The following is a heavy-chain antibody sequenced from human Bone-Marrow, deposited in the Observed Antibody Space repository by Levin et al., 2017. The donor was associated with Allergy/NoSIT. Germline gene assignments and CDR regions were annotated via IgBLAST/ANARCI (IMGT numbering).Heavy chain of an antibody. CDR2: INNDGSGT. CDR1: GFTFSSFW. J-gene: IGHJ6*02. Sequence: GESLKISCAASGFTFSSFWMYWVRQAPEKGLVWVSRINNDGSGTIYGDSGKGRFTTSRDNAKNTVYLQMNGLRVDDTAVYYCARGGDYHGLDVWGQGTTVTVS. CDR3: ARGGDYHGLDV. D-gene: IGHD5-24*01. V-gene: IGHV3-74*01.